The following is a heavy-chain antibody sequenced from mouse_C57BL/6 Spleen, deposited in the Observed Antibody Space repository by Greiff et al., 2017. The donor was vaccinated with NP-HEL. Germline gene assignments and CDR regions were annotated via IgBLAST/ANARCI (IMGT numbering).Heavy chain of an antibody. CDR1: GFTFSSYT. V-gene: IGHV5-9*01. CDR3: ARHGNYGSSYGYFDV. J-gene: IGHJ1*03. Sequence: EVKLVESGGGLVKPGGSLKLSCAASGFTFSSYTMSWVRQTPEKRLEWVATISGGGGNTYYPDSVKGRFTISRDSAKYTLYLQMSSLRSEDTALYYCARHGNYGSSYGYFDVWGTGTTVTVSS. CDR2: ISGGGGNT. D-gene: IGHD1-1*01.